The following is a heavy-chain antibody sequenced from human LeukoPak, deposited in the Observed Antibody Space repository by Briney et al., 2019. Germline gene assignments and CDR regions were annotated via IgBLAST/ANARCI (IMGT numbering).Heavy chain of an antibody. CDR2: IFTSGST. D-gene: IGHD3-10*01. V-gene: IGHV4-61*02. J-gene: IGHJ4*02. Sequence: SETLSLTCTVSGGSISSGSYYWSWIRQPAGRGLEWIGRIFTSGSTNYNPSLKSRVTISVDTSKNQFSLKLSSVTAADTAAYYCARVLYYYGSGSDYMGGFDYWGQGTLVTVSS. CDR1: GGSISSGSYY. CDR3: ARVLYYYGSGSDYMGGFDY.